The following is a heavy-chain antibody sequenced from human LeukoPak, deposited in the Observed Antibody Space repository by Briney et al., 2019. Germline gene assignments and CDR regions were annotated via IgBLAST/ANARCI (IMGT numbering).Heavy chain of an antibody. CDR1: GGSISSSSYY. CDR3: ARSIRYSSGWRFDY. D-gene: IGHD6-19*01. Sequence: SETLSLTCTVSGGSISSSSYYWGWIRQLPGKGLEWIGSIYYSGSTYYNPSLKSRFTISVDTSKNQFSLKLSSVTAADTAVYYCARSIRYSSGWRFDYWGQGTLVNVSS. J-gene: IGHJ4*02. CDR2: IYYSGST. V-gene: IGHV4-39*01.